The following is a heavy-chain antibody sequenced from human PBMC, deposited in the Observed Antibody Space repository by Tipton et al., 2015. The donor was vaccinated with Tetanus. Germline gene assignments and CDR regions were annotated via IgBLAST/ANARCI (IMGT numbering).Heavy chain of an antibody. V-gene: IGHV4-4*09. D-gene: IGHD3-10*01. J-gene: IGHJ4*02. CDR1: GGSITPYY. CDR3: VRSYAGSYPY. CDR2: IYHSGST. Sequence: TLSLTCTVSGGSITPYYWSWIRQSSGKGLEWIGYIYHSGSTNYNPSLKSRVTISVDTSKNQFSLKLTSATAADTAIYYCVRSYAGSYPYWGQGILVTVSS.